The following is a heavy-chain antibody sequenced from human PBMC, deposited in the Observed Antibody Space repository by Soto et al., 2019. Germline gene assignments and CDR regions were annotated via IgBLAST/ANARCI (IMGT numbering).Heavy chain of an antibody. CDR2: ISYDGSNK. D-gene: IGHD2-15*01. V-gene: IGHV3-30*18. J-gene: IGHJ4*02. CDR1: GFTFSSYG. CDR3: AKAPGNVCSGGSCYLYY. Sequence: GGSLRLSCAASGFTFSSYGMHWVRQAPGKGLEWVAVISYDGSNKYYADSVKGRFTISRDNSKNTLYLQMNSLRAEDTAVYYCAKAPGNVCSGGSCYLYYWGQGTLVTVSS.